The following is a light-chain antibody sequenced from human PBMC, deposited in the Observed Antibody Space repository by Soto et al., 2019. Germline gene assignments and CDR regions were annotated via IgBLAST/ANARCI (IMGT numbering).Light chain of an antibody. Sequence: AIQITQSPSSLSAPEGARATITCRASQGIRNDLGWYQQKPGNAPKVLIYAASTLQSGVPSRFSGSGSGTDFTLTITSLQPEDFATYYCMQDYNYPRTFGQGTKVEIK. CDR3: MQDYNYPRT. CDR2: AAS. V-gene: IGKV1-6*01. CDR1: QGIRND. J-gene: IGKJ1*01.